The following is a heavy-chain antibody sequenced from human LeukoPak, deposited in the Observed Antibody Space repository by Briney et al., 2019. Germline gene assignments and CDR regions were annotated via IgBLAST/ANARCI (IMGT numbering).Heavy chain of an antibody. D-gene: IGHD3-3*01. Sequence: SETLSLTCAVYGGSFSGYYWSWIRQPPGKGLEWIGEINHSGSTYYNPSLKSRVTISVDTSKNQFSLKLSSVTAADTAVYYCARVGVSYTDFWSGYYAFDYWGQGTLVTVSS. J-gene: IGHJ4*02. V-gene: IGHV4-34*01. CDR1: GGSFSGYY. CDR3: ARVGVSYTDFWSGYYAFDY. CDR2: INHSGST.